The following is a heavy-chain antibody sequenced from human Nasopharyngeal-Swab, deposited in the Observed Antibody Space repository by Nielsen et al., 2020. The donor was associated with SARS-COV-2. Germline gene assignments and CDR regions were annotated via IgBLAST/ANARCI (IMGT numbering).Heavy chain of an antibody. CDR1: GLTFSSYS. V-gene: IGHV3-48*02. CDR2: ISSNSSPI. Sequence: GGSLTLSCAASGLTFSSYSMNWVRHAPAKGLEWVSYISSNSSPIYYEDSVKGRFTTSRDNAKNSLYLQMNSLRDEDTAVYYCAREYYDFWSGYIDYYYGMDVWGQGTTVTVSS. J-gene: IGHJ6*02. D-gene: IGHD3-3*01. CDR3: AREYYDFWSGYIDYYYGMDV.